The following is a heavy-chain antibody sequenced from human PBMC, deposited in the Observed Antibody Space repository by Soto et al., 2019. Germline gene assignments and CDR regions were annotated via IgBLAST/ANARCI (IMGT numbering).Heavy chain of an antibody. Sequence: QMQLQESGPGLVNPSGTLSLTCDVSGASISTDNWWNWVRQPPGKGLEWIAEIYHSGNTNYNPSLKSRVTISVDKSKNQFSLKLGSVTAADTAVYYCASSGHKGMDVWGQGTTVTVSS. J-gene: IGHJ6*02. CDR3: ASSGHKGMDV. CDR1: GASISTDNW. V-gene: IGHV4-4*02. D-gene: IGHD6-19*01. CDR2: IYHSGNT.